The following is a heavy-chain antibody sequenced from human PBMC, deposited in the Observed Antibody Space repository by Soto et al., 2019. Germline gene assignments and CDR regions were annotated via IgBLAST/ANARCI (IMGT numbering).Heavy chain of an antibody. CDR1: GFTFDDYA. V-gene: IGHV3-9*01. CDR3: AKDMGVAGRHGPFDY. CDR2: ISWNSGTI. Sequence: GGSLRLYCAASGFTFDDYAIHWFRQAPGKGLEWVSGISWNSGTIGYADSVKGRFTISRDNAKNSLYLQMNSLRAEDTALYYCAKDMGVAGRHGPFDYWGQGT. D-gene: IGHD6-6*01. J-gene: IGHJ4*02.